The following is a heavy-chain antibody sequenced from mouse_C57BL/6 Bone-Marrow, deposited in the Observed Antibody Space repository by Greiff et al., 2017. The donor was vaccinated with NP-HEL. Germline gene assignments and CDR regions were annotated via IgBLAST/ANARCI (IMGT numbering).Heavy chain of an antibody. J-gene: IGHJ3*01. CDR3: ARTLLPAWFAY. CDR2: IYPRSGNT. V-gene: IGHV1-81*01. Sequence: QVQLKESGAELARPGASVKLSCKASGYTFTSSGISWVKQRTGQGLEWIGEIYPRSGNTYYNEKFKGKATLTADKSSSTAYMELRSLTSEDSAVYFCARTLLPAWFAYWGQGTLVTVSA. CDR1: GYTFTSSG.